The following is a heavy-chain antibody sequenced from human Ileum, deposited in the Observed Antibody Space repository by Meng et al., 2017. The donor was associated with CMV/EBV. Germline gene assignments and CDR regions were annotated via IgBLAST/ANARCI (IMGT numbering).Heavy chain of an antibody. CDR2: ISPDGSDT. D-gene: IGHD2-8*01. V-gene: IGHV3-74*01. CDR1: GFTFDKYW. CDR3: ARDFMYGPH. Sequence: EVQLVESGGGSVRPGGSLRVSCVASGFTFDKYWMHWIRQAPGQGLVWVSRISPDGSDTTYADSVRGRFTISRDNAKNTLFLQMDSPRAEDTAVYYCARDFMYGPHWGQGTLVTVSS. J-gene: IGHJ4*02.